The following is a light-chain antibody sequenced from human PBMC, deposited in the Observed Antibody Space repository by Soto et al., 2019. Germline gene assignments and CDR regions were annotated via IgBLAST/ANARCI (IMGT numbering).Light chain of an antibody. J-gene: IGLJ1*01. Sequence: QSALTQPPSASGSPEQSVTISCTGTSCDIGDYNYVSWYQQHPGKAPKLMIYEVSKRPSGVPDRFSGSKSGNTASLTVSGLQAEDEADYYCSSYAGSLYVFGTGTKVAVL. CDR2: EVS. V-gene: IGLV2-8*01. CDR1: SCDIGDYNY. CDR3: SSYAGSLYV.